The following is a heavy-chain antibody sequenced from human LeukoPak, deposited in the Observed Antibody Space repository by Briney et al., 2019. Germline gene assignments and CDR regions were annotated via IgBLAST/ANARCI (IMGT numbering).Heavy chain of an antibody. D-gene: IGHD3-22*01. Sequence: GGSLRLSCAASGSTASRDYMSWVRQAPGKGLEWVSVIYRSGSTFYADSVKGRFTISRDNSRNTLFLQMDSLRVEDTAVYYCARGLPDSSAYGLDYWGQGTLVTVSS. V-gene: IGHV3-53*01. J-gene: IGHJ4*02. CDR1: GSTASRDY. CDR3: ARGLPDSSAYGLDY. CDR2: IYRSGST.